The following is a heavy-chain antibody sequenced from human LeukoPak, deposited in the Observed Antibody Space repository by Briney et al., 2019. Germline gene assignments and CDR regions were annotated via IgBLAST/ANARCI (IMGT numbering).Heavy chain of an antibody. CDR1: GYSISSGYY. D-gene: IGHD4-17*01. V-gene: IGHV4-38-2*01. J-gene: IGHJ2*01. Sequence: SETLSFTCAVSGYSISSGYYWGWIRQPPGKGLEWIGSIYHSGSTYYNPSLKSRVTISVDTSKNQFSLKLSSVTAADTAVYYCARPSTWATVTRYWYFDLWGRGTLVTVSS. CDR3: ARPSTWATVTRYWYFDL. CDR2: IYHSGST.